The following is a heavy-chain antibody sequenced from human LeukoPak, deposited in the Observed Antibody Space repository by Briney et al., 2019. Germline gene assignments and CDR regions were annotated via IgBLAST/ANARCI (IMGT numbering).Heavy chain of an antibody. D-gene: IGHD2-21*02. Sequence: ASVKVSCKASGYTFTGYYMHWVRQAPGQGLEWIGWIVVGSGNTNYAQKFQERVTITRDMSTSTAYMELSRLRSDDTAVYYCARVCGGDCYPTDYWGQGTLVTVSS. V-gene: IGHV1-2*02. CDR1: GYTFTGYY. CDR2: IVVGSGNT. J-gene: IGHJ4*02. CDR3: ARVCGGDCYPTDY.